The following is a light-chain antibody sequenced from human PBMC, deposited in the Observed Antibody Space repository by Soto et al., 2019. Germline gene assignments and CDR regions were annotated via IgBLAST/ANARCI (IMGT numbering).Light chain of an antibody. Sequence: LTHSPGAVSLSTGERATLSCRASQSVSNNYLAWYQQKPGQAPRLLIYGASNRATGIPDRFSGSGSGTDFTLTISRLEPEDFAVYYCQQYGSSGTFGQGTKVAIK. J-gene: IGKJ1*01. CDR2: GAS. CDR3: QQYGSSGT. CDR1: QSVSNNY. V-gene: IGKV3-20*01.